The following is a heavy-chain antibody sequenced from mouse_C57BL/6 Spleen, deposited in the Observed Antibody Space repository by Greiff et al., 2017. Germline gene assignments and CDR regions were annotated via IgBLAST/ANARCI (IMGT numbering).Heavy chain of an antibody. CDR2: IYPRDGST. CDR3: EGCVYEYDDFDG. V-gene: IGHV1-78*01. J-gene: IGHJ2*01. D-gene: IGHD2-4*01. CDR1: GYTFTDHT. Sequence: VQLQQSEAELVKPGASVKISCKVSGYTFTDHTIYWMKQRPEKGLEWIGYIYPRDGSTKYNEKFKGKVTLTADKSASTAYMQFNTMTSEDSAVYFCEGCVYEYDDFDGWGQGTTLTVSS.